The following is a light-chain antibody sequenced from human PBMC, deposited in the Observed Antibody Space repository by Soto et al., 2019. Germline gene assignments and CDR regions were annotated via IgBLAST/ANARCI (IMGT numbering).Light chain of an antibody. CDR1: QGISSY. Sequence: AIRMTQSPSSFSASTGDRVTITCRASQGISSYLAWYQQKPGKAPKLLIYAASTLQSGVPSRVCGSGSGTDFTLTISCLQSEDFATYYCQQYYSYPPTFGQGTKVEIK. CDR3: QQYYSYPPT. J-gene: IGKJ1*01. V-gene: IGKV1-8*01. CDR2: AAS.